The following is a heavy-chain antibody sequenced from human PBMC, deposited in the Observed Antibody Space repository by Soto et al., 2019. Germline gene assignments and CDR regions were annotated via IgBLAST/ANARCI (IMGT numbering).Heavy chain of an antibody. CDR2: IYYSGNT. Sequence: QLQLQESGPGLVKPSETLSLTCSVSGGSISSSDNYWAWIRQPPGKGLEWIGSIYYSGNTYYNPSLKSRVTISVDTSKNQFSLNLSSVTAADTAVYYCATSGYDFHCDSWGQGTLVTVSS. CDR1: GGSISSSDNY. D-gene: IGHD5-12*01. V-gene: IGHV4-39*01. CDR3: ATSGYDFHCDS. J-gene: IGHJ4*02.